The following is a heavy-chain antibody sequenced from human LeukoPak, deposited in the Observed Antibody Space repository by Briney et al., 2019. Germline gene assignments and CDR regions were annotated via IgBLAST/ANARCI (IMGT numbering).Heavy chain of an antibody. CDR2: IYYSGST. D-gene: IGHD2-2*01. J-gene: IGHJ6*03. CDR1: GGSISSYY. Sequence: SETLSLTCTVSGGSISSYYWSWIRQPPGKGLEWIGYIYYSGSTNYNPSLKSRVTISVDTSKNQFSLKLSSVTAADTAVYYCAGRYCSSTSCPPDYYYMDVWGKGTTVTVSS. CDR3: AGRYCSSTSCPPDYYYMDV. V-gene: IGHV4-59*08.